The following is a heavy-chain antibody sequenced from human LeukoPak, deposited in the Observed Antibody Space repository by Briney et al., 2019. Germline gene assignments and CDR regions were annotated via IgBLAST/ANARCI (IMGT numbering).Heavy chain of an antibody. Sequence: GGSLRLSCAASGFTFSNYVMHWVRQAPGKGLEYVSSISSNGGSTYYTNSVKGRFTISRDNSKNTLYLQMGSLRAEDMAVYYCAKGGSCSGATCYLPLFDYWGQGTLVTVSS. CDR1: GFTFSNYV. CDR2: ISSNGGST. V-gene: IGHV3-64*01. D-gene: IGHD2-15*01. CDR3: AKGGSCSGATCYLPLFDY. J-gene: IGHJ4*02.